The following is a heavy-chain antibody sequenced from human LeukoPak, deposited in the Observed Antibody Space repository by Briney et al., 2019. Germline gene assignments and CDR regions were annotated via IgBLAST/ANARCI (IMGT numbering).Heavy chain of an antibody. CDR1: GFTFSSYA. Sequence: PGGSLRLSCAASGFTFSSYAMSWVRQAPGKGLERVSAISGRGDNTYYADSVKGRFTISRDNSKNTLYLQMNSLRAEDTAVYYCAKDRQRFGWSIDYWGQGTLVTVSS. CDR3: AKDRQRFGWSIDY. J-gene: IGHJ4*02. V-gene: IGHV3-23*01. D-gene: IGHD3-9*01. CDR2: ISGRGDNT.